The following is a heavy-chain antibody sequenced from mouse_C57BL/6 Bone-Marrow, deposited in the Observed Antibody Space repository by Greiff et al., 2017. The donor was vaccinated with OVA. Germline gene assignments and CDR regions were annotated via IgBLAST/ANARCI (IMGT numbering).Heavy chain of an antibody. CDR2: IYWDDDK. V-gene: IGHV8-12*01. D-gene: IGHD2-1*01. CDR1: GFSLSTSGMG. CDR3: ARSHDYGKTYAMDD. Sequence: VKLVESGPGILQSSQTLSLTCSFSGFSLSTSGMGVSWIRQPSGQGLEWLAHIYWDDDKRYNPSLKSRLTISKDTSRNQVFLKITSVDTADTATYYCARSHDYGKTYAMDDWCQGTSVTVSS. J-gene: IGHJ4*01.